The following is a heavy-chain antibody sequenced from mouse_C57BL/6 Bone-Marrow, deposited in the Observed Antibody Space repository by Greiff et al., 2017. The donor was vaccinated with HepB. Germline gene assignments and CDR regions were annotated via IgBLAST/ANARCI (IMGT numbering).Heavy chain of an antibody. Sequence: VKLQESGAELARPGASVKLSCKASGYTFTSYGISWVKQRTGQGLEWIGEIYPRSGNTYYNEKFKGKATLTVDKSSSTAYMELRSLTSEDSAVYFCAKEPYYFDYWGQGTTLTVSS. CDR2: IYPRSGNT. J-gene: IGHJ2*01. CDR1: GYTFTSYG. V-gene: IGHV1-81*01. CDR3: AKEPYYFDY.